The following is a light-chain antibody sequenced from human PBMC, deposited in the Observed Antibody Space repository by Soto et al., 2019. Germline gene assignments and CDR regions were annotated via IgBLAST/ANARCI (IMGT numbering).Light chain of an antibody. Sequence: EIQMTQSPSSLSASVGDRVTITCQASQDIRNYLNWYQQKPGKAPELLIFDASNLEPGVSSRFSGSGSGTDFSSTISGLQPEDFATYYCQQYRDLISFGGGTKVEVK. CDR1: QDIRNY. V-gene: IGKV1-33*01. J-gene: IGKJ4*01. CDR3: QQYRDLIS. CDR2: DAS.